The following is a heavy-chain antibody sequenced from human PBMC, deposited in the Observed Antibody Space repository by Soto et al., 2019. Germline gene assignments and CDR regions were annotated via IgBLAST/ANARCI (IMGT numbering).Heavy chain of an antibody. D-gene: IGHD6-19*01. CDR1: GDSVSSPYY. CDR3: ARSAGWYAIHA. V-gene: IGHV4-4*02. J-gene: IGHJ5*02. CDR2: VFHTGTT. Sequence: QVQLQESGPGLVKPSGTLSLTCAVSGDSVSSPYYWSWVRQSPGKGLEGIGEVFHTGTTSYNPSLRSRVTISMDKSINQFSLDLSSVTAADTAVYYCARSAGWYAIHAWGPGTLVIVSS.